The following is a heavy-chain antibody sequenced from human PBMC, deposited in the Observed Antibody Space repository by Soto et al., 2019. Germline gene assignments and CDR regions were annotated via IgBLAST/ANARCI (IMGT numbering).Heavy chain of an antibody. J-gene: IGHJ4*02. CDR2: IKSKTDGGTT. Sequence: GGSLRLSCAASGFTFSNAWMNWVRQAPGKGLEWVGRIKSKTDGGTTDYAAPVKGRFTISRDDSKNTLYLQMNSLKTEDTAVYYCTTANYYDSSGYYYRKAGFDYWGQGTLVTVSS. V-gene: IGHV3-15*07. CDR3: TTANYYDSSGYYYRKAGFDY. CDR1: GFTFSNAW. D-gene: IGHD3-22*01.